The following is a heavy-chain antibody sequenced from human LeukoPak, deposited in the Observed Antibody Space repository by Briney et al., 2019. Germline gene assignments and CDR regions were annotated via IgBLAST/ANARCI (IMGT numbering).Heavy chain of an antibody. D-gene: IGHD4-11*01. Sequence: GRSLRLSCAASGFTFDDYAMHWVRQAPGKGLECVSGISWNSGSIGYADSVKGRFTISRDNAKNSLYLQMNSLRAEDTALYYCAKDPYSNYYYGMDVWGQGTTVTVSS. CDR2: ISWNSGSI. V-gene: IGHV3-9*01. J-gene: IGHJ6*02. CDR1: GFTFDDYA. CDR3: AKDPYSNYYYGMDV.